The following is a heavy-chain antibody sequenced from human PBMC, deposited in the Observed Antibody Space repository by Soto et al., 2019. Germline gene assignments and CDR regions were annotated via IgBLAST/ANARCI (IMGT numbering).Heavy chain of an antibody. CDR1: GGSISSSNW. J-gene: IGHJ5*01. Sequence: QVQLQESGPGLVKPSGTLSLTCAVSGGSISSSNWWSWVRQPPGKGLEWIGEIYHSGSTNYNPSLKRRVTISVDKSKNQFSLKLSSVTAADTAVYSCARVPAVAINWFDSWGQGTLVTVSS. CDR2: IYHSGST. CDR3: ARVPAVAINWFDS. V-gene: IGHV4-4*02. D-gene: IGHD6-19*01.